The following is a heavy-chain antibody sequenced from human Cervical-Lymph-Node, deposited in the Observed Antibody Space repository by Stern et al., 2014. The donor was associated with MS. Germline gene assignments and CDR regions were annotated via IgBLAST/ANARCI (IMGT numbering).Heavy chain of an antibody. CDR1: GYTLTSYG. V-gene: IGHV1-18*04. D-gene: IGHD2-21*02. CDR2: ISAYNGNT. Sequence: VHLVESGAEVKKPGASVKVSCKASGYTLTSYGISWVRQAPGQGLEWMGWISAYNGNTNYAQKLQGRVTMTTDTCACTAYMELRSLRSDDTAVYYCARDHCGGDCYSDYWGQGTLVTVSS. CDR3: ARDHCGGDCYSDY. J-gene: IGHJ4*02.